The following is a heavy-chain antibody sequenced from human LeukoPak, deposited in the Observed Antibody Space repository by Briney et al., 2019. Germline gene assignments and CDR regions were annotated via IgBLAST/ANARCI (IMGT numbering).Heavy chain of an antibody. CDR3: ARVAYYYDSSGSDY. V-gene: IGHV3-48*02. D-gene: IGHD3-22*01. Sequence: GRSLRLSCAASGFTFSSYSMNWVRQAPGKGLEWVSYISSSSGTIYYADSVKGRFTISRDNAKNSLYLQMNSLRDEDTAVYYCARVAYYYDSSGSDYWGQGTLVTVSS. CDR1: GFTFSSYS. CDR2: ISSSSGTI. J-gene: IGHJ4*02.